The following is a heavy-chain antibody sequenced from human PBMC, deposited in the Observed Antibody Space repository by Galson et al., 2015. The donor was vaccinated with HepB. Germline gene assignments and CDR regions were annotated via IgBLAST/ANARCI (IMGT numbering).Heavy chain of an antibody. CDR2: ISYDGSNK. D-gene: IGHD1-26*01. V-gene: IGHV3-30*18. CDR1: GFTFSSYG. J-gene: IGHJ4*02. CDR3: AKDRGSGSFLDY. Sequence: SLRLSCAASGFTFSSYGMHWVRQAPGKGLEWVAVISYDGSNKYYADSVKGRFTISRDNSKNTLYLQMNSLRAEDTAVYYCAKDRGSGSFLDYWGRGTLVTVSS.